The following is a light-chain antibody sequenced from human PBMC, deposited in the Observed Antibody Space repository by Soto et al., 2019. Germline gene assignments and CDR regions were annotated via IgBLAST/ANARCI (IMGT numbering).Light chain of an antibody. Sequence: EIVLTQSPATLSLSPGDRATLSCRASQSLSTYLAWYQQKPGQAPRLLISDASNRATGIPVRFSGSGSGTDFTLTISSLEPEDFAVYYCQHYNSYSEAFGQGTKVELK. CDR1: QSLSTY. J-gene: IGKJ1*01. V-gene: IGKV3-11*01. CDR3: QHYNSYSEA. CDR2: DAS.